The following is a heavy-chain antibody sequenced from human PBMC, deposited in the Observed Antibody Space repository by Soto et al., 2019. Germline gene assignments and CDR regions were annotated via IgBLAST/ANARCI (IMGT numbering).Heavy chain of an antibody. D-gene: IGHD6-19*01. CDR3: ARRSSGWYFDY. V-gene: IGHV3-23*01. CDR2: ISGSGGST. CDR1: GFTFSSYA. J-gene: IGHJ4*02. Sequence: EVQLLESGGGLVQPGGSLRLSCAASGFTFSSYAMSWVRQAPGKGLEWVSVISGSGGSTYYADSVKGRFTISRDNSKNTLYLQMNSLSAEETAVYYCARRSSGWYFDYWGQGTLVTVSS.